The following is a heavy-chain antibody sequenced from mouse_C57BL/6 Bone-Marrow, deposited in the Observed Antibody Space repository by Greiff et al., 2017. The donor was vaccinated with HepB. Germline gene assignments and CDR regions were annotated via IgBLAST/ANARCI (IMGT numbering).Heavy chain of an antibody. D-gene: IGHD2-3*01. CDR2: IDPSDSYT. CDR1: GYTFTSYW. V-gene: IGHV1-69*01. Sequence: QVQLKQPGAELVMPGASVKLSCKASGYTFTSYWMHWVKQRPGQGLEWIGEIDPSDSYTNYNQKFKGKSTLTVDKSSSTAYMQLSSLTSEDSAVYYCAREGGDGYYVGNFDYWGQGTTLTVSS. J-gene: IGHJ2*01. CDR3: AREGGDGYYVGNFDY.